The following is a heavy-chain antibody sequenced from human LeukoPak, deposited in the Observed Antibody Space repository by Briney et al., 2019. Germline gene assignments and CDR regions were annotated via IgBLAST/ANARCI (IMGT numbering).Heavy chain of an antibody. D-gene: IGHD6-13*01. J-gene: IGHJ4*02. V-gene: IGHV1-69*05. CDR3: ARELFSSSWYVRDFDY. Sequence: ASVKVSCKASGDTFSSYAISWVRQAPGQGLEWMGRIIPISGTANYAQKFQGRVTITTDESTSTAYMELSSLRSEDTAVYYCARELFSSSWYVRDFDYWGQGTLVTVSS. CDR2: IIPISGTA. CDR1: GDTFSSYA.